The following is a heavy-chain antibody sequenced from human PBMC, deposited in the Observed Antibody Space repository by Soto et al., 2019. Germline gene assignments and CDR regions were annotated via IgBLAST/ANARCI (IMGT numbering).Heavy chain of an antibody. CDR3: TTPFYGSGRKYYYYGMDV. CDR2: IKSKTDGGTT. V-gene: IGHV3-15*07. J-gene: IGHJ6*02. D-gene: IGHD3-10*01. CDR1: GFTFSNAW. Sequence: PGGSLRLSCAGSGFTFSNAWMNWVRQAPGKGLEWVGRIKSKTDGGTTDYAAPVKGRFTISRDDSKNTLYLQMNSLKTEDTAVYYCTTPFYGSGRKYYYYGMDVWGQGTTVTVSS.